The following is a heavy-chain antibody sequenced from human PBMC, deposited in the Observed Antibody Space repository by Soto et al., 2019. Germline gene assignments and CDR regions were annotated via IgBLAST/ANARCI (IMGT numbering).Heavy chain of an antibody. V-gene: IGHV1-69*12. CDR3: AGPPGHYYYYGMDV. CDR2: IIPIFGTA. CDR1: GGTFSSYA. Sequence: QVQLVQSGAEVKKPGSSVKVSCKASGGTFSSYAISWVRQAPGQGLEWMGGIIPIFGTAAYAQKFQGRVTITADESTSTGYMDLSSLRSEDTSVYYCAGPPGHYYYYGMDVWGQWTTVTVSS. J-gene: IGHJ6*02. D-gene: IGHD3-10*01.